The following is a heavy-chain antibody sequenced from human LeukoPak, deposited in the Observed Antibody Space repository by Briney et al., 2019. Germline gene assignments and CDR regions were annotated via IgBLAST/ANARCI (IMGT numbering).Heavy chain of an antibody. CDR2: INPNNGAT. CDR1: GYRFPSYY. V-gene: IGHV1-2*02. Sequence: GASVKVSCKASGYRFPSYYIHWVRQAPGQGLEWMGWINPNNGATKYAQKFQGGVTLTTDTSLTTVFMELTWLTSDDTATYFCARDHGTDGTTFTLNFDCWGQETLVTVSS. D-gene: IGHD1-1*01. CDR3: ARDHGTDGTTFTLNFDC. J-gene: IGHJ4*02.